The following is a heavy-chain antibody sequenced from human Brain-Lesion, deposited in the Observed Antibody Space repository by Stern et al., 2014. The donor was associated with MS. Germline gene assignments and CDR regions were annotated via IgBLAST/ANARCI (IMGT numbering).Heavy chain of an antibody. CDR2: IYYSGNT. CDR3: AGEEDIRYCSGGSCTGNWFDP. Sequence: QVQLQESGTGLVKPSETLSLTCTVAGGSVSSTSYAWAWIRQPPGKGLEWIGTIYYSGNTYYSPSLKSRLTISLDTSTNQFSLQLGFVTAADTAVYYCAGEEDIRYCSGGSCTGNWFDPWGQGTLVTVSS. D-gene: IGHD2-15*01. J-gene: IGHJ5*02. CDR1: GGSVSSTSYA. V-gene: IGHV4-39*01.